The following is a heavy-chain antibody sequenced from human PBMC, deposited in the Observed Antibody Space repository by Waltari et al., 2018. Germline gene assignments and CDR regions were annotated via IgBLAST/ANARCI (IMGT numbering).Heavy chain of an antibody. Sequence: QITLKESGPTLVKPTQTLTLTCTFSGFSLSTSGVGVGWIRQPPGKALEWLALIYWNDDKRYSPSVKSRLTITKDTSKNQVVLTMTNMDPVDTATYYCAHTDYGDERFDYWGQGTLVTVSS. D-gene: IGHD4-17*01. J-gene: IGHJ4*02. CDR3: AHTDYGDERFDY. CDR2: IYWNDDK. CDR1: GFSLSTSGVG. V-gene: IGHV2-5*01.